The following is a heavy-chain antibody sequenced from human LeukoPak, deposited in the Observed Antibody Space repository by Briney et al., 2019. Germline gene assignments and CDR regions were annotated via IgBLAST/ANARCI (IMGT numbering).Heavy chain of an antibody. CDR3: ARNQGDYYDISGLGWFDP. J-gene: IGHJ5*02. D-gene: IGHD3-22*01. CDR1: GASLSSYY. Sequence: PSETLSLTCSVSGASLSSYYWDWLRQSPGKGLEWIGYISDTGKTDSNPSLKSRVSISLDMSKKQFSLRLRSVTAADSAVYYCARNQGDYYDISGLGWFDPWGQGTLVTVSS. CDR2: ISDTGKT. V-gene: IGHV4-59*01.